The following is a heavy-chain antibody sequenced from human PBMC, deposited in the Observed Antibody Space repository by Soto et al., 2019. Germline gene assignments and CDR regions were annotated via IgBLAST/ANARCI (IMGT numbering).Heavy chain of an antibody. Sequence: EVQLVESGGGLVQPGGSLKLSCAASGFTFSGSAMHWVRQASGKGLEWVGRIRSKANSYATAYAASVKGRFTISRDDSKNTAYLQMNSLKTEDTAVYYCTSLVGATKGPRGHWGQGTLVTVSS. CDR1: GFTFSGSA. CDR3: TSLVGATKGPRGH. CDR2: IRSKANSYAT. D-gene: IGHD1-26*01. V-gene: IGHV3-73*02. J-gene: IGHJ4*02.